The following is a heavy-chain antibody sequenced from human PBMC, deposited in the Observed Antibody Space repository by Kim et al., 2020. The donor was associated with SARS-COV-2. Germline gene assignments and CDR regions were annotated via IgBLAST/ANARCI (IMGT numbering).Heavy chain of an antibody. J-gene: IGHJ4*02. CDR3: AKGAIVGATGTRRHFDY. Sequence: VKGRFTISRDNSKNTLYLQMNSLRAEDTAVYYCAKGAIVGATGTRRHFDYWGQGTLVTVSS. V-gene: IGHV3-23*01. D-gene: IGHD1-26*01.